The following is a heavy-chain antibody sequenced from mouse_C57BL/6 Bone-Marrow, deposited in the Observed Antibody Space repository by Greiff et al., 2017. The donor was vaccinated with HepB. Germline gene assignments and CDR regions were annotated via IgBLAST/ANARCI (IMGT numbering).Heavy chain of an antibody. CDR3: ARDSNYPAY. Sequence: VHLVESGAELVRPGASVKLSCKASGYTFTDYYINWVKQRPGQGLEWIARIYPGSGNTYYNEKFKGKATLTAEKSSSTAYMQLSSLTSEDSAVYFCARDSNYPAYWGQGTLVTVSA. CDR2: IYPGSGNT. CDR1: GYTFTDYY. J-gene: IGHJ3*01. D-gene: IGHD2-5*01. V-gene: IGHV1-76*01.